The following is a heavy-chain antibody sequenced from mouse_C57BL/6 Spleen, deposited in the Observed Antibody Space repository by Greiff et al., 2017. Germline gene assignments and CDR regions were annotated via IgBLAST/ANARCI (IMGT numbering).Heavy chain of an antibody. V-gene: IGHV1-64*01. CDR3: ARSDIYDGYYGNYFDY. D-gene: IGHD2-3*01. J-gene: IGHJ2*01. CDR2: IHPNSGST. CDR1: GYTFTSYW. Sequence: QVQLKQPGAELVKPGASVKLSCKASGYTFTSYWMHWVKQRPGQGLEWIGMIHPNSGSTNYNEKFKSKATLTVDKSSSTAYMQLSSLTSEDSAVYYCARSDIYDGYYGNYFDYWGQGTTLTVSS.